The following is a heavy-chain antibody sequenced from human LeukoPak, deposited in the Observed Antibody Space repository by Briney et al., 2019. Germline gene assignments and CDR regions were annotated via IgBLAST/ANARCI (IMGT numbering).Heavy chain of an antibody. CDR3: AKDRTVGASCWYFDL. Sequence: GGSLRLSCAASGFTFSSYAMSWVRQAPGKGLEWVSAISGSGGSTYYADSVKGRFTISRDNFKNTLYLQMNSLRAEDTAIYYCAKDRTVGASCWYFDLWGRGTLVTVSS. V-gene: IGHV3-23*01. CDR2: ISGSGGST. CDR1: GFTFSSYA. D-gene: IGHD1-26*01. J-gene: IGHJ2*01.